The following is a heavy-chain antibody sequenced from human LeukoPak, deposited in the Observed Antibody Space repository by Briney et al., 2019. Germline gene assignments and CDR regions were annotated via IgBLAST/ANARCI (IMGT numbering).Heavy chain of an antibody. Sequence: GGSLRLSCAASGFTFSSYAMHWVRQAPGKGLEWVAVISYDGSNKYYADSVKGRFTISRDNSKNTLYLQMNSLRAEDTAVYYCAKAVDIWFGELFDYWGQGTLVTVSS. CDR3: AKAVDIWFGELFDY. V-gene: IGHV3-30*04. CDR1: GFTFSSYA. J-gene: IGHJ4*02. CDR2: ISYDGSNK. D-gene: IGHD3-10*01.